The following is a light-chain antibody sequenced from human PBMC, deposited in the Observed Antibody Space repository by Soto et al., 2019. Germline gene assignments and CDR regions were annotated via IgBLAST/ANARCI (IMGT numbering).Light chain of an antibody. CDR1: QGISSY. Sequence: AIRITQSPSSFSASTGDRVTITCRASQGISSYLAWYQQKPGKAPKLLIYAAATLQRGAPSRFSGSGSGTDFTLTISRLQSEDLATYYCQQYLSYPYTFGRGTKLEI. CDR2: AAA. J-gene: IGKJ2*01. CDR3: QQYLSYPYT. V-gene: IGKV1-8*01.